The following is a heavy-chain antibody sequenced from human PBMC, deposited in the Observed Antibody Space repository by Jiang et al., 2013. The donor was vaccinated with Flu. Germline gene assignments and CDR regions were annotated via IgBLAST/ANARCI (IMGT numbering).Heavy chain of an antibody. J-gene: IGHJ3*02. CDR3: ASPPGPMIFDTFDI. V-gene: IGHV4-39*07. CDR2: IYYSGTT. CDR1: GDSISSSSYY. D-gene: IGHD3-22*01. Sequence: ETLSLTCTVSGDSISSSSYYWGWIRQSPGKGLEWIGSIYYSGTTYYNPSLKSRVTISLDTSKNQFSLRLSSVTAADTAVYYCASPPGPMIFDTFDIWGQGTMVTVSS.